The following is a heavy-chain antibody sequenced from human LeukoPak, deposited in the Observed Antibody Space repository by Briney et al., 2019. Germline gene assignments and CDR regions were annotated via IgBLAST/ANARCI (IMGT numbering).Heavy chain of an antibody. CDR1: GFTFSSYS. CDR2: ISSSSSNI. J-gene: IGHJ3*02. V-gene: IGHV3-21*01. CDR3: AKDNYDAFDI. D-gene: IGHD1-1*01. Sequence: GGSLRLSCAASGFTFSSYSMNWVRQAPGKGLEWVSSISSSSSNIYYADSVKGRFTISRDNAKNSLYLQMNSLRVEDTAVYYCAKDNYDAFDIWGQGTMVTVSS.